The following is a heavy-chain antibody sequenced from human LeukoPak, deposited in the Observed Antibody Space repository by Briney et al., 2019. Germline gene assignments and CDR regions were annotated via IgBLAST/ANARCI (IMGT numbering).Heavy chain of an antibody. Sequence: PSGTLSLTCAVSGGSISSSDYYWNWIRQPAGKGLQWIGRIYTSGTSNYNPSLESRVTISIDKSQNQFSLTLTSVTAADTAVYFCARDRGYRANERNWYFDIWGRGTLVAVSS. V-gene: IGHV4-61*02. CDR1: GGSISSSDYY. CDR2: IYTSGTS. CDR3: ARDRGYRANERNWYFDI. J-gene: IGHJ2*01. D-gene: IGHD5-12*01.